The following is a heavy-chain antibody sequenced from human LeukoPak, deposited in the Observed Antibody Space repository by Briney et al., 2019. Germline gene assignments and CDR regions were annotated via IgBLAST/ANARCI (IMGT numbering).Heavy chain of an antibody. CDR3: ARDVSGSWSTDY. Sequence: GGSLRLSCVASGFTFSNYAMHWVRQAPGKGLEWVAVISEDGSNMYYAGSVKGRFTISRDNSKNTLDLQMDALRAEDTAVYYCARDVSGSWSTDYWGQGTLVTVSS. V-gene: IGHV3-30*03. D-gene: IGHD3-3*01. J-gene: IGHJ4*02. CDR2: ISEDGSNM. CDR1: GFTFSNYA.